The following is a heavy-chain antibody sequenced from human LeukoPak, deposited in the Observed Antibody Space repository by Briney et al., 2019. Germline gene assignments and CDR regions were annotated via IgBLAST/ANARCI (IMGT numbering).Heavy chain of an antibody. CDR3: ARNLGPFDV. Sequence: QPGGSLRLSCAASGFTFSNYAMSWVRQAPGKGLEWVSTIADAGTYYADSVKGRFIISRDNSKNMLYLQLNSLRADDTAMYYCARNLGPFDVRGHGTMVTVSS. D-gene: IGHD3-16*01. V-gene: IGHV3-23*01. CDR1: GFTFSNYA. J-gene: IGHJ3*01. CDR2: IADAGT.